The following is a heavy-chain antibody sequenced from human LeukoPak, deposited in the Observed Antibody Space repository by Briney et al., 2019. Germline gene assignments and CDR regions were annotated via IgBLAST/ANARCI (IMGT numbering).Heavy chain of an antibody. D-gene: IGHD2-8*01. CDR2: ISYDGSNK. CDR1: GFTFSSYG. CDR3: ASGPYCSNGVCFGSTWFDP. V-gene: IGHV3-30*03. Sequence: PGRSLRLSCAASGFTFSSYGMHWVRQAPGKGLEWVAVISYDGSNKYYADSVKGRFTISRDNSKNTLYLQMNSLRAEDTAVYYCASGPYCSNGVCFGSTWFDPWGQGTLVTVSS. J-gene: IGHJ5*02.